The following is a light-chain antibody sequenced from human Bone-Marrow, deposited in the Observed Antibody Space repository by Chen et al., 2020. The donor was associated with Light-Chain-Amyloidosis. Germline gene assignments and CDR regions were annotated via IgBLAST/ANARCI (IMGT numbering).Light chain of an antibody. Sequence: DIQMTQSTSSLSASVGDRVTITCRASQDVSNYSNWYQQKPGKAPKLLIYDASKLRAGVPSRFNGRGSGTDFTLTISSLQPGDIATFYCQQYESLPLTFGGGTKVEIK. CDR3: QQYESLPLT. V-gene: IGKV1-33*01. J-gene: IGKJ4*01. CDR1: QDVSNY. CDR2: DAS.